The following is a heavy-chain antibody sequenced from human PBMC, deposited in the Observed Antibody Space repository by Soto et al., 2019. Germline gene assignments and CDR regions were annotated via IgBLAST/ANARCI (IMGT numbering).Heavy chain of an antibody. CDR1: GGSISSSSYY. V-gene: IGHV4-39*01. CDR3: ACIFSGGYGYGFYYYGMDV. Sequence: SETLSLTCVVSGGSISSSSYYWGWIRQPPGKGLEWIGSIYYSGSTYYNPSLKSRVTISVDTSKNQFPLKLSSVTAADTAVYYCACIFSGGYGYGFYYYGMDVWGQGTTVT. D-gene: IGHD5-18*01. CDR2: IYYSGST. J-gene: IGHJ6*02.